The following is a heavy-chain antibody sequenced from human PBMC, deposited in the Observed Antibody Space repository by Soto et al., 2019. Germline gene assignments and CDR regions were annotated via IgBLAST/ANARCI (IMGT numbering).Heavy chain of an antibody. CDR1: GGSISSSSYY. V-gene: IGHV4-39*01. CDR2: IYYSGST. J-gene: IGHJ4*02. CDR3: ARGSGWYSALDY. D-gene: IGHD6-19*01. Sequence: SETLSLTCTVSGGSISSSSYYWGWIRQPPGKGLEWIGSIYYSGSTYYNPSLKSRVTISVDTSKNQFSLKLSSVTAADTAVYYCARGSGWYSALDYWGQGTLVTVSS.